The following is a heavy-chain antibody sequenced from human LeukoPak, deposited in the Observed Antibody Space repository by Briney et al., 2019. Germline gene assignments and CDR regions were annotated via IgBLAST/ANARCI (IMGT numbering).Heavy chain of an antibody. CDR3: AKGSMTTVTTGAFDI. V-gene: IGHV3-9*01. J-gene: IGHJ3*02. D-gene: IGHD4-11*01. CDR2: INWNGGGI. Sequence: GRSLRLSCAASGFNFDDHAMHWVRQAPGKGLEWVSGINWNGGGIAYVDSVKGRFTISRDNAKNSLYLQVNSLRAEDTALYSCAKGSMTTVTTGAFDIWGQGAMVIVSS. CDR1: GFNFDDHA.